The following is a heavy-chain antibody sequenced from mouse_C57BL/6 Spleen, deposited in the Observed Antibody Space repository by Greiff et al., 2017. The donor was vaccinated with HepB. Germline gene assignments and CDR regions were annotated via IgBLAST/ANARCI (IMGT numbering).Heavy chain of an antibody. J-gene: IGHJ3*01. Sequence: QVQLQQPGAELVRPGSSVKLSCKASGYTFTSYWMDWVKQRPGQGLEWIGNIYPSDSETHYNQKFKDKATLTVDKSSSTAYMKLSSLTSEDSAVYYCARRYGSSRGFAYWGQGTLVTVSA. CDR2: IYPSDSET. CDR1: GYTFTSYW. V-gene: IGHV1-61*01. CDR3: ARRYGSSRGFAY. D-gene: IGHD1-1*01.